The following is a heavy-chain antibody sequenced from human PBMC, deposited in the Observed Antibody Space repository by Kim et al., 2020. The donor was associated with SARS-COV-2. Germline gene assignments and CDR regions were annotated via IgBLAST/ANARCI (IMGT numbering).Heavy chain of an antibody. J-gene: IGHJ5*02. V-gene: IGHV3-74*01. CDR1: GINFGNSW. Sequence: GGSLRLSCEASGINFGNSWMHWVRQAPGKGLVWVCRINPDGSVTTYADFVKGRFTISRDNAKTALYLQLNSLTVDDTAVYYCTRSTSAAFDPWGQGTQVTVSS. D-gene: IGHD2-8*02. CDR2: INPDGSVT. CDR3: TRSTSAAFDP.